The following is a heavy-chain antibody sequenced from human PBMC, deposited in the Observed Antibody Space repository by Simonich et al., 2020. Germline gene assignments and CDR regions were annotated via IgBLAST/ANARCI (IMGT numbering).Heavy chain of an antibody. CDR2: IYYSEST. Sequence: QLQLQESGPGLVKPSETLSLTCTVSGGSISSSSYYWGWIRQPPGKGLEWIGSIYYSESTNYNPSLKRRVTISVDTSKNQFSLKLSSVTAADTAVYYCARHAGFAFDIWGQGTMVTVSS. V-gene: IGHV4-39*01. CDR3: ARHAGFAFDI. CDR1: GGSISSSSYY. J-gene: IGHJ3*02. D-gene: IGHD6-13*01.